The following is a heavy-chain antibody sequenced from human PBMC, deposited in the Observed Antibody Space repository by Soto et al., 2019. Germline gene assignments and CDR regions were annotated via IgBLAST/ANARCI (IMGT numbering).Heavy chain of an antibody. J-gene: IGHJ5*02. V-gene: IGHV3-15*01. CDR1: GFTFSNAW. CDR3: TTDGATILFDP. Sequence: EVQLVESGGGLVKPGESLRLSCAASGFTFSNAWMSWVRQAPGKGLEWVGRIKTKADAETTDYAAPVKGRFTISRDDSTNTLYLQMNSLKTEDTALYYCTTDGATILFDPWCHGALVTVSS. CDR2: IKTKADAETT. D-gene: IGHD1-26*01.